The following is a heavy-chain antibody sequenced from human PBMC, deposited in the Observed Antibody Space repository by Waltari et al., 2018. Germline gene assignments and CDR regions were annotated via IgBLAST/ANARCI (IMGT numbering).Heavy chain of an antibody. D-gene: IGHD2-21*01. J-gene: IGHJ6*02. CDR1: EYTFTSSY. Sequence: QVQLVQSGAEVKKPGASVKISCKTSEYTFTSSYIHWVRQAPGQGVEWMGIIHPSGGSTIYAQKFQGRVTMTRDTSTSTVYMELSSLRSEDTAVYYCALDTGALWMDVWGQGTTVTVSS. CDR2: IHPSGGST. CDR3: ALDTGALWMDV. V-gene: IGHV1-46*01.